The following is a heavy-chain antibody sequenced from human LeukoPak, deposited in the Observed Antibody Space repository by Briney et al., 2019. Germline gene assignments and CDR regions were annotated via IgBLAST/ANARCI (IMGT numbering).Heavy chain of an antibody. CDR2: TSSNGEVK. Sequence: XGSLRLSCVASGFILENHAMSWIRQAPGKGLEWVSGTSSNGEVKYYADSVKGRFTVSRDNSKDTLYLQMDSLGVEDTAMYYCARDFNWNEPYYFDYWGPGTLVTVSS. CDR3: ARDFNWNEPYYFDY. CDR1: GFILENHA. V-gene: IGHV3-23*01. D-gene: IGHD1-1*01. J-gene: IGHJ4*02.